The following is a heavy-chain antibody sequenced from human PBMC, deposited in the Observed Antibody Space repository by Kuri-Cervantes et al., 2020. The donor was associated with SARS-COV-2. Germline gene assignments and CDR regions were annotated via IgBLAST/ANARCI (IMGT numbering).Heavy chain of an antibody. CDR3: ARLLSCDFWSGYIEGAGSFDI. CDR1: RGSVISTNHY. CDR2: IYYNGRT. Sequence: SETLSLTCTVSRGSVISTNHYWGCIRQTPGKGLEWIASIYYNGRTYYNPSLKSRVTISADTSKNQFSLKLSSVTAADTAVYYCARLLSCDFWSGYIEGAGSFDIWGQGTMVTVSS. J-gene: IGHJ3*02. D-gene: IGHD3-3*01. V-gene: IGHV4-39*01.